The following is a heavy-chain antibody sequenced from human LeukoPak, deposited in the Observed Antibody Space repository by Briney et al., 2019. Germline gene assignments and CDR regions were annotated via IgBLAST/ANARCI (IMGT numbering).Heavy chain of an antibody. D-gene: IGHD3-22*01. J-gene: IGHJ3*02. CDR3: AREDRRAFDI. V-gene: IGHV3-21*01. Sequence: GGSLRLSCAASGFTFSDYTMNWARQAPGKGLEWVSSISSGGTYKYYADSVKDRFTISRDNSKNTLYLQMNSLRAEDTAVYYCAREDRRAFDIWGQGTMVTVSS. CDR2: ISSGGTYK. CDR1: GFTFSDYT.